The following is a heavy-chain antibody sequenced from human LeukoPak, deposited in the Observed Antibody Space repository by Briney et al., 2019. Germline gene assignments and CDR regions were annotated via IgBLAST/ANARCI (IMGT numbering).Heavy chain of an antibody. D-gene: IGHD5-12*01. J-gene: IGHJ4*02. V-gene: IGHV3-33*01. CDR3: ASHGGL. Sequence: GGSLRLSCAASGFSFSSYGMHWVRQAPGKGLEWVAVIWYDGSNKNYADSVKGRFTTSRDNSKNMLYLQMNSLRVEDTAVYYCASHGGLWGQGTLVTVSS. CDR2: IWYDGSNK. CDR1: GFSFSSYG.